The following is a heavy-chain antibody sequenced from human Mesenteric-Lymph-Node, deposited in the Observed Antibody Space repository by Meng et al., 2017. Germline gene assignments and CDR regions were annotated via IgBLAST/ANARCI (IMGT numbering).Heavy chain of an antibody. J-gene: IGHJ4*02. CDR2: ISSTSTTL. D-gene: IGHD4-17*01. Sequence: GESLKISCAASGFTFSTYEMNWVRQAPGKGLEWVSYISSTSTTLYYADSVKGRFTISRDNARNSLYLQMNSLRAEDTAVYYCAKARTTVTRLKHFDYWGQGTLVTVSS. CDR3: AKARTTVTRLKHFDY. V-gene: IGHV3-48*03. CDR1: GFTFSTYE.